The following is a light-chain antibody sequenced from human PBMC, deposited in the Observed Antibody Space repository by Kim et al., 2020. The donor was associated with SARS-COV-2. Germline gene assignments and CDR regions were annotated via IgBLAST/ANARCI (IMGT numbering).Light chain of an antibody. Sequence: ASRSCKSSQSLVHSDGNTYLSWFQQRPGQSPRRLIYKVSNRESGVPDRFGGSGSGTDFTLTISRVEAEDVAICSCMQSTHWPLLTFGGGTKVDIK. CDR2: KVS. V-gene: IGKV2-30*02. J-gene: IGKJ4*01. CDR3: MQSTHWPLLT. CDR1: QSLVHSDGNTY.